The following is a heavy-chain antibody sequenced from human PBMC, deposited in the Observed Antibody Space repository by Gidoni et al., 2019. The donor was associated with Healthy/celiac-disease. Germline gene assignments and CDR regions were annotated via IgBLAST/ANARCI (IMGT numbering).Heavy chain of an antibody. Sequence: QLQLVQSGAEVQKPGSSVQVSCKASVGTFSSYAISWVRQAPGQGLEWMGGIIPNFGTANYAQKFQGRGTITADESTSTAYMGLSSLRSEDTAVYYCAREGRLERPRSQLDYWGQGTLVTVSS. V-gene: IGHV1-69*01. CDR1: VGTFSSYA. CDR3: AREGRLERPRSQLDY. J-gene: IGHJ4*02. CDR2: IIPNFGTA. D-gene: IGHD1-1*01.